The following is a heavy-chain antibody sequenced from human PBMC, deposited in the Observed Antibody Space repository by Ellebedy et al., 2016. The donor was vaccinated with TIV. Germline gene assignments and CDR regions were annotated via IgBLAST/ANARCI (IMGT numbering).Heavy chain of an antibody. CDR3: ARSGGYFLDY. CDR2: VYHGGHT. V-gene: IGHV4-4*02. CDR1: GDSVRSEHW. D-gene: IGHD4-23*01. J-gene: IGHJ4*02. Sequence: MPSETLSLTFTVSGDSVRSEHWWRCVRQPTGKGLEWIGEVYHGGHTGYHPSFKSRTPVSLDQPENQVSLELTSVTAADTAVYYCARSGGYFLDYWGQGILVTVTS.